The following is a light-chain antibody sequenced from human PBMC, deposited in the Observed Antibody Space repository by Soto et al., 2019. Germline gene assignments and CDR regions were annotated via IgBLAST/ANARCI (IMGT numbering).Light chain of an antibody. V-gene: IGKV1-9*01. CDR3: QHLNGYPLT. CDR1: QDISNF. Sequence: DIQLTQSPSFLSASVGDRVTITCRASQDISNFLAWYRQEPGKGPKLLIYAASTLQRGVPSRFSGSGSGTEFPLTISSLQPEDFAAYYCQHLNGYPLTFGGGTKVEI. J-gene: IGKJ4*01. CDR2: AAS.